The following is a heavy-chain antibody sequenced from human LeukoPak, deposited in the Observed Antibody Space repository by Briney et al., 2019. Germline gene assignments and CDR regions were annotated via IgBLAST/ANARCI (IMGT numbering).Heavy chain of an antibody. CDR3: ARQERPLVALLKWFDP. D-gene: IGHD5-12*01. CDR1: GGSISSSTYY. J-gene: IGHJ5*02. V-gene: IGHV4-39*01. Sequence: SETLSLTCTVSGGSISSSTYYWGWIRQPPGKGLEWIGSIYYSGSTYYNPSLKSRVTISVGTSKNQLSLKLSSVTAADTAVYYCARQERPLVALLKWFDPWGQGTLVTVSS. CDR2: IYYSGST.